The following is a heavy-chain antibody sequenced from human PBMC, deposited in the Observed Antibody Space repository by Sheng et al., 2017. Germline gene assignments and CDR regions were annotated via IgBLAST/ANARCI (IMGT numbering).Heavy chain of an antibody. CDR3: ATTYCSGGSCRGELYFDY. CDR2: IIPIFGTA. CDR1: GGTFSSYA. D-gene: IGHD2-15*01. J-gene: IGHJ4*02. V-gene: IGHV1-69*05. Sequence: QVQLVQSGAEVKKPGSSVKVSCKASGGTFSSYAISWVRQAPGQGLEWMGGIIPIFGTANYAQKFQGRVTITTDESTSTAYMELSSLRSEDTAVYYCATTYCSGGSCRGELYFDYWGQGTLVTVSS.